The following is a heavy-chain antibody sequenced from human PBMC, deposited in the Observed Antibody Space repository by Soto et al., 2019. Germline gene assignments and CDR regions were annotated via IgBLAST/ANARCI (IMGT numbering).Heavy chain of an antibody. CDR2: IYYSGST. Sequence: SETLSLTCTVSGGSISSYYWSWIRQPPGKGLEWIGYIYYSGSTNYNPSLKSRVTISVDTSKNQFSLKLSSVTAADTAVYYCARGSPGVTVTPFDYWGQGTLVTVSS. CDR3: ARGSPGVTVTPFDY. V-gene: IGHV4-59*01. J-gene: IGHJ4*02. CDR1: GGSISSYY. D-gene: IGHD4-17*01.